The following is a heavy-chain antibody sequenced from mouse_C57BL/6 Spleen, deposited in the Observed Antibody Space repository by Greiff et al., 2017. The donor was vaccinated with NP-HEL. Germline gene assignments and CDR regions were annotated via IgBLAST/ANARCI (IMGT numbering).Heavy chain of an antibody. V-gene: IGHV1-82*01. CDR1: GYAFSSSW. Sequence: QVQLKESGPELVKPGASVKISCKASGYAFSSSWMNWVKQRPGKGLEWIGRIYPGAGDTNYNGKFKGKATLTADKSSSTAYMQLSSLTSEDSAVYFCARRGYYSNLDYWGQGTTLTVSS. CDR3: ARRGYYSNLDY. D-gene: IGHD2-5*01. CDR2: IYPGAGDT. J-gene: IGHJ2*01.